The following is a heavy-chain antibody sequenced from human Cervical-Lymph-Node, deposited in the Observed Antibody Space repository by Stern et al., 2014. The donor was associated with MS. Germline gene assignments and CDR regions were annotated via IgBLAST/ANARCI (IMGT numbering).Heavy chain of an antibody. CDR1: EDTFNNYA. Sequence: VQLVQSGAEVKKPGSSVKVSCKTSEDTFNNYAITWVRQAPGQGLEWMGAIIPIFGTGNYAQKFQGRLTITADEATSTVYMELSSLRSEDTAVYYCARDLYCNDTNCSSWGQGTLVTVSS. J-gene: IGHJ4*02. CDR3: ARDLYCNDTNCSS. D-gene: IGHD2-2*01. CDR2: IIPIFGTG. V-gene: IGHV1-69*01.